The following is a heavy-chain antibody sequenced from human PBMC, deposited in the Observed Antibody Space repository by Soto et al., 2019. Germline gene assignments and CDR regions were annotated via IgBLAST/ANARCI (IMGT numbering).Heavy chain of an antibody. V-gene: IGHV4-30-4*01. CDR2: IYYSGST. J-gene: IGHJ4*02. D-gene: IGHD6-6*01. CDR3: AREATIAARLDS. CDR1: GGSISSCDYY. Sequence: PSETLSLTCTVSGGSISSCDYYWSWLRQPPGKGLEWIGYIYYSGSTYYNPSLKSRVTISVDTSKNQFSLKLSSVTAADTAVYYCAREATIAARLDSWGQGTLVTVSS.